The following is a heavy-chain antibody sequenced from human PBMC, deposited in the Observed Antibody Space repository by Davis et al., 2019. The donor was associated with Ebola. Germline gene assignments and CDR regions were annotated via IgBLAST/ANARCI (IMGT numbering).Heavy chain of an antibody. J-gene: IGHJ4*02. CDR1: GFAFRDYY. V-gene: IGHV3-11*04. CDR2: MSSTGVNI. D-gene: IGHD5-12*01. Sequence: PGGSLRLSCAASGFAFRDYYMTWIRQAPGKGLEWLSDMSSTGVNIYYADSVKGRFTISRDNAKNSLYLQMNSLRAEDTAVYYCTRGRWGGYEPFDYWGQGTLVTVSS. CDR3: TRGRWGGYEPFDY.